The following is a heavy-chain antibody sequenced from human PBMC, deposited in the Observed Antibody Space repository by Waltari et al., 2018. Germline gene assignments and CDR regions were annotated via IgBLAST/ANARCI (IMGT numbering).Heavy chain of an antibody. CDR2: IIPILGTA. V-gene: IGHV1-69*15. CDR1: GGTFSSYA. CDR3: ARWAYCSSTSCYAGGMDV. Sequence: QVQLVQSGAEVKKPGSSVKVSCKASGGTFSSYAISWVRQAPGQGLEWMGRIIPILGTANDAQKFQGRVTINADESTSTAYMELSSLRSEDTAVYYCARWAYCSSTSCYAGGMDVWGQGTTVTVSS. D-gene: IGHD2-2*01. J-gene: IGHJ6*02.